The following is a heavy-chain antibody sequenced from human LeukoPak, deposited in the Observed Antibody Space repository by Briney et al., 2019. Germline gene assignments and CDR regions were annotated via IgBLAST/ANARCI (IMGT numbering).Heavy chain of an antibody. CDR1: GFTFSSYE. V-gene: IGHV3-48*03. Sequence: GGSLRLSCAASGFTFSSYEMNWVRQAPGKGLEWVSYISSSGSTIYYADSVKGRFTISRDNAKNSLYLQMNSLRAEDTAVYYCARGYYDYYGSGSKDYWGQGTLVTVSS. CDR2: ISSSGSTI. D-gene: IGHD3-10*01. J-gene: IGHJ4*02. CDR3: ARGYYDYYGSGSKDY.